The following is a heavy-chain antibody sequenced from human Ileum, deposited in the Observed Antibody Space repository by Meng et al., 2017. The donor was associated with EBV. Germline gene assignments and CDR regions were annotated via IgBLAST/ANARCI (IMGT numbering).Heavy chain of an antibody. CDR2: ITTYNGDT. D-gene: IGHD3-10*01. CDR3: ARTYYGSYGFDY. Sequence: QVQLVQVGAGVKKPGASVKVSCKASGYRFTAFGISWVRQAPGQGPEWMGWITTYNGDTKYAQKFQGRVTMTRETSTNTAYMELTSLRSDDTAVYYCARTYYGSYGFDYWGQGTLVTVSS. V-gene: IGHV1-18*01. CDR1: GYRFTAFG. J-gene: IGHJ4*02.